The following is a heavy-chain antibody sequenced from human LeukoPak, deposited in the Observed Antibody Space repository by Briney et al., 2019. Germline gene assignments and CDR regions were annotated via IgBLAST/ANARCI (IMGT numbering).Heavy chain of an antibody. D-gene: IGHD1-14*01. Sequence: GGSLRLSCAASGFTFSTFAMIGVRQPPGKGVEGGSSIFQGGGEIHYADSVKGRFTISRDNDKHSLYLQMNSLRAEDTAVYYCARVGPWVNPDYYYYMDVWGKGTTVTVS. V-gene: IGHV3-21*01. CDR3: ARVGPWVNPDYYYYMDV. CDR1: GFTFSTFA. CDR2: IFQGGGEI. J-gene: IGHJ6*03.